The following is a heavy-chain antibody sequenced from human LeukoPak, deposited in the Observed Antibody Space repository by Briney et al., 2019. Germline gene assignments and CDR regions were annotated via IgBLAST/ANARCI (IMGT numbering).Heavy chain of an antibody. D-gene: IGHD6-25*01. Sequence: SETLSLTCTVSGASISSHYVSWIRQSPGKGLEWIGYIYYSGSTNYNPSLKSRVTISVDTSKNQFSLKLSSVTAADTAVYYCARRSYSSGFYYLDYWGQGTLVTVSS. J-gene: IGHJ4*02. CDR3: ARRSYSSGFYYLDY. CDR2: IYYSGST. CDR1: GASISSHY. V-gene: IGHV4-59*08.